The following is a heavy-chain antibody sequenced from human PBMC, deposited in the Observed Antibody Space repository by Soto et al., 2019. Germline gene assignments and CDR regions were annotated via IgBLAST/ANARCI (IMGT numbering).Heavy chain of an antibody. CDR2: ISGSGGST. D-gene: IGHD3-3*01. Sequence: PGGSLRLSCAASGFTFSSYAMSWVRQAPGKGLEWVSAISGSGGSTYYADSVKGRFTISRDNSKNTLYLQMNSLRAEDTAVYYCAKDQLDFWSGPQDVWGKGTTVTVSS. V-gene: IGHV3-23*01. CDR3: AKDQLDFWSGPQDV. CDR1: GFTFSSYA. J-gene: IGHJ6*04.